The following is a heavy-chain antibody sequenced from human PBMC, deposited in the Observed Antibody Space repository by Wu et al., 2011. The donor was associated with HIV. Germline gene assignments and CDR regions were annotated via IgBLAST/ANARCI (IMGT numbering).Heavy chain of an antibody. V-gene: IGHV1-46*01. CDR1: GYTFTNYY. D-gene: IGHD2-21*01. Sequence: QVQLVQSGAEVKKPGASVKVSCKASGYTFTNYYIHWVRQAPGQGLEWMGVINPGAGSRSYAQKFQGRVTMTRDTSTTTVYMELSSLTSEDTAVYYCARDFGGDEDSWGQGTLVTVSS. J-gene: IGHJ4*02. CDR2: INPGAGSR. CDR3: ARDFGGDEDS.